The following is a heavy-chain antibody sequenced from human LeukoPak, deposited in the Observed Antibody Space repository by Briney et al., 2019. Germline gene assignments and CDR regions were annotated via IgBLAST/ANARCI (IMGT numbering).Heavy chain of an antibody. CDR2: ISYDGSNK. D-gene: IGHD2-15*01. CDR1: GFTFSSYG. CDR3: AKEYCSGGSCYKSTFDY. V-gene: IGHV3-30*18. Sequence: GRSLRLSCAASGFTFSSYGMHWVRQAPGKGLEWVAVISYDGSNKYYADSVKGRFTISRDNSKNTLYLQMNSLRAEDTAVYYCAKEYCSGGSCYKSTFDYWGQGTLVTVSS. J-gene: IGHJ4*02.